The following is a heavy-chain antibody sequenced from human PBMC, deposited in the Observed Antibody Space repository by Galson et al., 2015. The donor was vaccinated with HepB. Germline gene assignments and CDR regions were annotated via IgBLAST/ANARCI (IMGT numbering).Heavy chain of an antibody. J-gene: IGHJ4*02. CDR3: ARGYYGSGQPRLTFDY. D-gene: IGHD3-10*01. V-gene: IGHV1-46*04. CDR2: INPSGGST. CDR1: GYTFTSYY. Sequence: SVKVSCKASGYTFTSYYMHWVRQAPGQGLEWMGIINPSGGSTSYAQKLQGRVTMTRDTSTSTVYMELSSLRSEDTAVYYCARGYYGSGQPRLTFDYWGQGTLVTVSS.